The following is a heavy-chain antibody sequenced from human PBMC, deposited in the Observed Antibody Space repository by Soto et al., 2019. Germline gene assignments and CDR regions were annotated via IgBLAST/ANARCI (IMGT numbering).Heavy chain of an antibody. CDR3: ARRGTMVRGVIAADYYYGMDV. J-gene: IGHJ6*02. V-gene: IGHV1-69*01. CDR1: GGTFSRYA. D-gene: IGHD3-10*01. CDR2: IIPIFGTA. Sequence: QVQLVQSGAEVKKPGSSVKVSCTASGGTFSRYAISWVRQAPGQGLEWMGGIIPIFGTANYAQKFQGRVTITADESTSTAYMELSSLRSEDTAVYYCARRGTMVRGVIAADYYYGMDVWGQGTTVTVSS.